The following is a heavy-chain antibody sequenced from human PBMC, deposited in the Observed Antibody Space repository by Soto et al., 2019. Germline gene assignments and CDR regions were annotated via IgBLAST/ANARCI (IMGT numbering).Heavy chain of an antibody. CDR2: IIPIFGTA. Sequence: SVQVSCKASGGTFIIYAISWLRQAPGQGLEGMVGIIPIFGTANYAQKFQGRVTITADESTSTAYMELSSLRSEDTAVYYCARVGDVPDYYDSSGYYSGSLSYWGQGTLVTVSS. CDR3: ARVGDVPDYYDSSGYYSGSLSY. CDR1: GGTFIIYA. V-gene: IGHV1-69*13. D-gene: IGHD3-22*01. J-gene: IGHJ4*02.